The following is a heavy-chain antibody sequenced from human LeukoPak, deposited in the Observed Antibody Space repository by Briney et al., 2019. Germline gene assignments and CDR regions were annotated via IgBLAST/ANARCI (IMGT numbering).Heavy chain of an antibody. Sequence: GGSLRLSCAASGFTVSSNYMSWVRQAPGKGLEWVSVIYSGGSTYYADSVKGRFTISRDNSKNTLYLQMNSLRAEDTAVYYCARESDDYGDYDGYWGQGTLVTVSS. J-gene: IGHJ4*02. V-gene: IGHV3-53*01. D-gene: IGHD4-17*01. CDR1: GFTVSSNY. CDR3: ARESDDYGDYDGY. CDR2: IYSGGST.